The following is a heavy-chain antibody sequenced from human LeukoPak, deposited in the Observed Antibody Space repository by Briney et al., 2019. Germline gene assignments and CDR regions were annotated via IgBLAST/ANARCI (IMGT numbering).Heavy chain of an antibody. CDR3: ARGLRGYSYGIFGY. J-gene: IGHJ4*02. CDR1: GYTFTGYY. CDR2: ISAYNGNT. Sequence: GASVKVSCKASGYTFTGYYMHWVRQAPGQGLEWMGWISAYNGNTNYAQKLQGRVTMTTDTSTSTAYMELRSLRSDDTAVYYCARGLRGYSYGIFGYWGQGTLVTVSS. V-gene: IGHV1-18*04. D-gene: IGHD5-18*01.